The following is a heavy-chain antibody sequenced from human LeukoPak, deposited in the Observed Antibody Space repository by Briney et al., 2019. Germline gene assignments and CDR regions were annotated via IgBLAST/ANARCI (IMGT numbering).Heavy chain of an antibody. D-gene: IGHD2-8*02. CDR3: ARGTGAFDI. V-gene: IGHV3-30*03. CDR1: GFTFSSYG. Sequence: GGSLRLSCAASGFTFSSYGMLWVRQAPGKGLEWVAVISYDGSNKYYADSVKGRFTISRDNSKSTLYLQMNSLRAEDTAVYYCARGTGAFDIWGQGTVVTVSS. J-gene: IGHJ3*02. CDR2: ISYDGSNK.